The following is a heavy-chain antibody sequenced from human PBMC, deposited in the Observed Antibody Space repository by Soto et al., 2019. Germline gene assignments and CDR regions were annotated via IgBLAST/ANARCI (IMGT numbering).Heavy chain of an antibody. J-gene: IGHJ4*02. Sequence: QVQLVESGGGVVQPGRSLRLSCAASGFTFSTYGMHWVRQAPGKGLEWVAVIAYDGSNKYYVDSVKGRFTISRDNSKNTLYLQMNSLRDEDTAVYYCARSRNSAVADSFDFWGQGTLVPVSS. D-gene: IGHD3-10*01. CDR3: ARSRNSAVADSFDF. V-gene: IGHV3-30*03. CDR1: GFTFSTYG. CDR2: IAYDGSNK.